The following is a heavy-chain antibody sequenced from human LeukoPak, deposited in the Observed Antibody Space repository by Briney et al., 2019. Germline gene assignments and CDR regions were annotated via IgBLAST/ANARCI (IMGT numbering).Heavy chain of an antibody. V-gene: IGHV4-39*01. CDR3: ARHPDLDY. CDR1: GASISSSNYY. Sequence: SETLSLTCTVSGASISSSNYYWGWIRQPPGKGLEWIASINYSGSTYYNPSLKSRVTISVDTSKNQFSLKLSSMTAADTAVYYCARHPDLDYWGQGILVTVSS. J-gene: IGHJ4*02. CDR2: INYSGST.